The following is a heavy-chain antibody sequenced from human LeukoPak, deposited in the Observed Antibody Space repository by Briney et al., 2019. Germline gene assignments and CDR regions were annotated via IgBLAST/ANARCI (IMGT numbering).Heavy chain of an antibody. CDR3: LFVLGVNGTTLSDY. D-gene: IGHD1-20*01. CDR2: IIHSGNT. CDR1: GASFSAPY. V-gene: IGHV4-34*12. Sequence: PSETLSLTCAVNGASFSAPYWSWIRQPPGKGLEWISQIIHSGNTHYNPSLKCRVAISVDASKRQFSLQLRSVNTEDTAVYYCLFVLGVNGTTLSDYWGQGTLVTVSS. J-gene: IGHJ4*02.